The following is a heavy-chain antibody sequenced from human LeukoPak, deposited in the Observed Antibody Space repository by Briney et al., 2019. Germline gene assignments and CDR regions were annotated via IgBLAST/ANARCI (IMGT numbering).Heavy chain of an antibody. D-gene: IGHD3-3*01. J-gene: IGHJ3*02. Sequence: PGGSLRLSCAASGFTFSSYAMSWVRQAPGKGLEWVSAISGSGGSTYYADSVKGRFTISRDNSKNTLYLQMNSLRAEDTAVYYCAKDLAIFGVVIIFGAFDIWQQGIMVTVSS. CDR1: GFTFSSYA. CDR2: ISGSGGST. V-gene: IGHV3-23*01. CDR3: AKDLAIFGVVIIFGAFDI.